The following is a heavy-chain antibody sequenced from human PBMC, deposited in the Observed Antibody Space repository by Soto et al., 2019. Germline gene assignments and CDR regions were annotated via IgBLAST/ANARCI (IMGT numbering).Heavy chain of an antibody. Sequence: PSETLSLTCTVSGGSISSSSYYWGWIRQPPGKGLEWIGSIYYSGSTYYNQSLKSRVTISVDTSKNQFSLKLSSVTAADTAVYYCARRRIYGDYGYWGQGTLVTVSS. V-gene: IGHV4-39*01. CDR1: GGSISSSSYY. J-gene: IGHJ4*02. D-gene: IGHD4-17*01. CDR2: IYYSGST. CDR3: ARRRIYGDYGY.